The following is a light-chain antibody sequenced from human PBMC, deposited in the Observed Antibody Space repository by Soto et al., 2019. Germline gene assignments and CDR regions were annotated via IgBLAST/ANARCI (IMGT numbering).Light chain of an antibody. V-gene: IGLV2-14*03. CDR2: DVS. Sequence: QSALTQPASVSGSPGQSITISCTGTSSDVGGYDYVSWYQHHPGKAPKLMIFDVSHRPSGVSDRFSGSKSGNTASLTISGLQAEDEADYYCSSYTSTNIPIFGGDTQLTVL. CDR3: SSYTSTNIPI. CDR1: SSDVGGYDY. J-gene: IGLJ7*01.